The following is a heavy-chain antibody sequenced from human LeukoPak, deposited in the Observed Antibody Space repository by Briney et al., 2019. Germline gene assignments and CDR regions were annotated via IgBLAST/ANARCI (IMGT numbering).Heavy chain of an antibody. V-gene: IGHV3-66*01. CDR3: ARDPKYSNSWFFDY. J-gene: IGHJ4*02. CDR2: IYSGGTT. D-gene: IGHD6-13*01. CDR1: GFTVSSDY. Sequence: GGSLRLSCSASGFTVSSDYMSWVRQAPGKGLAWLSVIYSGGTTYYADSVKGRFTISRDNSKNTVYLQMNSLRVEDTAVYYCARDPKYSNSWFFDYWGQGTLVTVSS.